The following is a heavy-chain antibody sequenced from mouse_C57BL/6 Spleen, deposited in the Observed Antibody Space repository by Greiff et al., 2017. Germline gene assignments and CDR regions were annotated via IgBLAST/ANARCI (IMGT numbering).Heavy chain of an antibody. CDR2: IDPETGGT. J-gene: IGHJ4*01. D-gene: IGHD1-1*02. V-gene: IGHV1-15*01. CDR1: GYTFTDYE. Sequence: LVESGAELVRPGASVTLSCKASGYTFTDYEMHWVKQTPVHGLEWIGAIDPETGGTAYNQKFKGKAILTADKSSSTAYMERRRLTSEASAVYYCTRDGDYAMDYWGQGTSVTVSS. CDR3: TRDGDYAMDY.